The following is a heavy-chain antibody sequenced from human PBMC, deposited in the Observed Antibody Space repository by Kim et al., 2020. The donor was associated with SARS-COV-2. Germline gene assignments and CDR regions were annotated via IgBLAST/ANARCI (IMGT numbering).Heavy chain of an antibody. J-gene: IGHJ3*02. CDR1: GFTFSDFA. CDR3: SRQAVLVIAATPLADTFDI. D-gene: IGHD2-15*01. V-gene: IGHV3-73*01. Sequence: LSLTCAASGFTFSDFAMHWVRQASGKGLEWVGRIGSKANSYATGYAASVKGRFTVSRDDSKNTAYLQMNGLKTEDTAVYYCSRQAVLVIAATPLADTFDIWGQGTTVSVSS. CDR2: IGSKANSYAT.